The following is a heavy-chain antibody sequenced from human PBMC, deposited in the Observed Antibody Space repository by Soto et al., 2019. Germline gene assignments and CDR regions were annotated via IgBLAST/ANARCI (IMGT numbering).Heavy chain of an antibody. J-gene: IGHJ6*02. CDR3: GRDTSNRAPAGVTPFYDGRDV. V-gene: IGHV1-8*02. Sequence: ASVKVSCASSGYDFTAYDINWVRQASGQGLEWMGWMNPINGATGSARRFQGRVSMTRNTATATAYLELTSLRSDDSAVYYCGRDTSNRAPAGVTPFYDGRDVGG. CDR1: GYDFTAYD. D-gene: IGHD2-2*01. CDR2: MNPINGAT.